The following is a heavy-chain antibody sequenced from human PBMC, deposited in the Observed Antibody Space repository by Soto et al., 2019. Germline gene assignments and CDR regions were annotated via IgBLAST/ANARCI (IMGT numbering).Heavy chain of an antibody. CDR1: GFTFSSNG. CDR3: AKDHGYSSFCVDY. J-gene: IGHJ4*02. Sequence: VRLSCAASGFTFSSNGMHWVRQAPGKGLEWVAVISYDGSNKYQADSVKGRFTISRDNSKNTLYLQMNSLRAEDTAVYYCAKDHGYSSFCVDYWGQGTLVTVSS. V-gene: IGHV3-30*18. CDR2: ISYDGSNK. D-gene: IGHD6-19*01.